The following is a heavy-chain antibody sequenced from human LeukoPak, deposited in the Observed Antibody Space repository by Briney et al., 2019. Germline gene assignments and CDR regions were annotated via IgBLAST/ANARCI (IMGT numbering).Heavy chain of an antibody. CDR2: IYYSGST. V-gene: IGHV4-59*01. CDR3: ARGYGDYFDY. CDR1: GGSISSYY. Sequence: SETLSLTCTVSGGSISSYYWTWLRQPPGKGLEWIGYIYYSGSTNYNPSLKSRVTISVDTSKNQFSLKLSSVTAADTAVYYCARGYGDYFDYWGQGTLVTVSS. J-gene: IGHJ4*02. D-gene: IGHD4-17*01.